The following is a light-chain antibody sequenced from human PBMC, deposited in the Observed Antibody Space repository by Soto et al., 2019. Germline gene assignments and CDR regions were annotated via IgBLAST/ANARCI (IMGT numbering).Light chain of an antibody. J-gene: IGKJ4*01. CDR1: QTVSNTY. V-gene: IGKV3-20*01. CDR2: GAS. CDR3: QQYGALPPT. Sequence: EIVLTQFPGALSLSPGARVTLSCRASQTVSNTYLAWYQQKSGQAPKFLIYGASNRATGIPDRFSGSGSGTDFTLTICRLEPEDFAVYYCQQYGALPPTFGGGTKVEIK.